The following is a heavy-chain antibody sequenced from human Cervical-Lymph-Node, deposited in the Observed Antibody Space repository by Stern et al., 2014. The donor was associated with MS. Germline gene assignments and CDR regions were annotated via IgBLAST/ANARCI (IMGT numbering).Heavy chain of an antibody. CDR2: ISYSGTYI. D-gene: IGHD5-12*01. CDR1: GFTFSSYS. J-gene: IGHJ6*02. V-gene: IGHV3-21*02. CDR3: ARDREVATLEYYHYQYGMDV. Sequence: EVQLVESGGGLVKPGGSLRLSCAASGFTFSSYSMNWVRQAPGKGLEWVSSISYSGTYIPYVDSVKGRFTISRDNAKNSLYLQMNSLRAEDTAVYYCARDREVATLEYYHYQYGMDVWGQGTTVTVSS.